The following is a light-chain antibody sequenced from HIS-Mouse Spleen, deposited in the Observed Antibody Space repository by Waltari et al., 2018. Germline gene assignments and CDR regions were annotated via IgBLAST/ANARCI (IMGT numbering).Light chain of an antibody. CDR3: QQLNSYPLT. CDR2: AAS. CDR1: QGISSY. V-gene: IGKV1-9*01. J-gene: IGKJ4*01. Sequence: DTQLTQSPSFLSASVGDRVTITSRASQGISSYLAWYQQEPGKAPKLLIYAASTLQSGVPSRISGSGSGTEFTLTISSLQPEDFATYYCQQLNSYPLTFGGGTKVEIK.